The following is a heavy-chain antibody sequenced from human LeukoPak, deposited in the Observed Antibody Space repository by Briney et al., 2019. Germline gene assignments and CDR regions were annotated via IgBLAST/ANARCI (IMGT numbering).Heavy chain of an antibody. J-gene: IGHJ4*02. CDR3: ARDVNWGFDY. D-gene: IGHD7-27*01. Sequence: GGSLRLSCVASGFSFSDYPMNWVRQAPGRGLEGVSNIRGDSSDKCYGDSVKGRFTISRDNAKNSLYLQMDSLRAEDTAFYYCARDVNWGFDYWGQGAQVTVSS. V-gene: IGHV3-21*01. CDR1: GFSFSDYP. CDR2: IRGDSSDK.